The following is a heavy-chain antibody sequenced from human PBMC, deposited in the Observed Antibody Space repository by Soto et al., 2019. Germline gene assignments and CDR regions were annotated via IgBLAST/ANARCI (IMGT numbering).Heavy chain of an antibody. CDR1: GGSISSGGYY. CDR2: IYYSGST. V-gene: IGHV4-31*03. D-gene: IGHD4-17*01. Sequence: SETLSLTCTVSGGSISSGGYYWSWIRQHPGKGLEWIGYIYYSGSTYYNPSLKSRVTISVDTSKNQFSLKLSSVTAADAAVYYVAGATTTVTRELAYGGQGPRVPVPP. J-gene: IGHJ4*02. CDR3: AGATTTVTRELAY.